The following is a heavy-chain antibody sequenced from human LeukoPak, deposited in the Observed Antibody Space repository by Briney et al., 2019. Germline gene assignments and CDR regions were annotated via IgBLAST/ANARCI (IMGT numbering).Heavy chain of an antibody. V-gene: IGHV4-34*01. D-gene: IGHD1-26*01. CDR1: GGSFSGYY. J-gene: IGHJ4*02. CDR3: ARPVRAYSGSYYWDY. CDR2: INHSGST. Sequence: SETLSLTCAVYGGSFSGYYWSWIRQPPGKGLEWIGEINHSGSTNYNPSLKSRVTISVDTSKNQFSLKLSSVTAADTAMYYCARPVRAYSGSYYWDYWGQGTLVTVSS.